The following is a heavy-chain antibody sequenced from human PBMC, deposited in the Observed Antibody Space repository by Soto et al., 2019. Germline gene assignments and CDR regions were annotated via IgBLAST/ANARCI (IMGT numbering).Heavy chain of an antibody. CDR1: GFTFDRYG. D-gene: IGHD2-2*01. Sequence: PSCAASGFTFDRYGMHWVRQAPGKGLEWVAVIWSDGSTEYYADSVKGRFTISRDNSKNTMYLQMNSLRGEDTGVYYCARGRIPSAIFDWFDPWGQGTLVTVSS. V-gene: IGHV3-33*01. J-gene: IGHJ5*02. CDR2: IWSDGSTE. CDR3: ARGRIPSAIFDWFDP.